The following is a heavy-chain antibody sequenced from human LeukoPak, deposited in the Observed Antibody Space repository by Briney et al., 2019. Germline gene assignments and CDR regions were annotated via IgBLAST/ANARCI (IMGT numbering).Heavy chain of an antibody. J-gene: IGHJ5*02. CDR2: LLYDGSDQ. V-gene: IGHV3-30*04. CDR1: RFTFRDYS. CDR3: VRDVQSGSLDL. D-gene: IGHD5-12*01. Sequence: PGGSLRLSCAASRFTFRDYSMNWVRQAPGKGLECVAFLLYDGSDQYYADSVRGRFIISRDNFKNTVYLQMNSLTADDTAVYYCVRDVQSGSLDLWGQGTLVTVSS.